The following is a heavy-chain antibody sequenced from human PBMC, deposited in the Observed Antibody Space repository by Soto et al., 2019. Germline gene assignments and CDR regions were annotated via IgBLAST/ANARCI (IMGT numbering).Heavy chain of an antibody. D-gene: IGHD2-15*01. CDR1: GFTFSSYA. CDR3: VWTRGYCSGGNCYQFNYFDY. Sequence: EEQLLESGGGLVQPGGSLRLSCADSGFTFSSYAMSWVRQAPGKGLEWLSAISGGGGSTYYADSVKGRFTISRDNSKNTLYLQMNSLRAEDTAVYFCVWTRGYCSGGNCYQFNYFDYWGQGTLVTVSS. V-gene: IGHV3-23*01. J-gene: IGHJ4*02. CDR2: ISGGGGST.